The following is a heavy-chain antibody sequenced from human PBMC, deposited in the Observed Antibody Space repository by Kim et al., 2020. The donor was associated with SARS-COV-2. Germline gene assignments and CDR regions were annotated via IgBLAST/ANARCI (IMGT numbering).Heavy chain of an antibody. Sequence: GESLKISCKGSGYSFTSYWISWVRQMPGKGLEWMGRIDPSDSYTNYSPSFQGHVTISADKSISTAYLQWSSLKASYTAMYYCARTHNFYFDYWGQGTLVTVSS. CDR2: IDPSDSYT. CDR1: GYSFTSYW. J-gene: IGHJ4*02. CDR3: ARTHNFYFDY. V-gene: IGHV5-10-1*01.